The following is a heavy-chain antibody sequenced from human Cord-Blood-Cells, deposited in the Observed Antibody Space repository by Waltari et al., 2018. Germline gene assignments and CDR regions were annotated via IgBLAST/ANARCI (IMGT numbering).Heavy chain of an antibody. J-gene: IGHJ4*02. Sequence: QVPLVQSGAEVKKPGSSVKVSCKASGRTFSSYAIRWVRQAPGQGLEWMGGIIPIFGTANYAQKFQGRVTITADESTSTAYMELSSLRSEDTAVYYCARVVVARYSGYPFDYWGQGTLVTVSS. V-gene: IGHV1-69*01. CDR3: ARVVVARYSGYPFDY. CDR1: GRTFSSYA. D-gene: IGHD5-12*01. CDR2: IIPIFGTA.